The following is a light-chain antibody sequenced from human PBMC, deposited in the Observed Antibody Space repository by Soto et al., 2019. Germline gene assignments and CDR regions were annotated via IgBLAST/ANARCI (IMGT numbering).Light chain of an antibody. V-gene: IGKV1-9*01. Sequence: DIQLTQSPSFLSASEGDRVTITCRASQDISSFLAWYQQRPGKAPQLLIYAASALQGGVPSRFSGSGSGTEFTLTISNLQPEDFATYFCQQLDTYPLTFGGGTPLEIK. CDR1: QDISSF. J-gene: IGKJ4*01. CDR3: QQLDTYPLT. CDR2: AAS.